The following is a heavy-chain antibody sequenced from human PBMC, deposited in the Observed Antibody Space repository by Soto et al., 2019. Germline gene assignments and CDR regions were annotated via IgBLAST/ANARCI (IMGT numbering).Heavy chain of an antibody. CDR2: ISAYNGNT. J-gene: IGHJ4*02. D-gene: IGHD3-10*01. Sequence: PSVRVSCTASGYTFTSYGISWVRPAPGQGLEWMGWISAYNGNTNYAQKLQGRVTMTTDTSTSTAYMELRSLRSDDTAGYYCARVTPEGSYYFDYWGQGTRVTVSA. CDR1: GYTFTSYG. V-gene: IGHV1-18*04. CDR3: ARVTPEGSYYFDY.